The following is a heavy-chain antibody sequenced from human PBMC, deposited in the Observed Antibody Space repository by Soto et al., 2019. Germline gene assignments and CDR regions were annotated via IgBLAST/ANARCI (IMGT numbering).Heavy chain of an antibody. J-gene: IGHJ4*02. Sequence: PGGSLRLSCAASGFTFSSYAMHWVRQAPGKGLEWVAVISYDGSNKYYADSVKGRFTISRDNSKNTLYLQMNSLRAEDTAVYYCARDWMMGSYLLYYFDYWGQGTLVTVSS. CDR3: ARDWMMGSYLLYYFDY. V-gene: IGHV3-30-3*01. D-gene: IGHD2-15*01. CDR2: ISYDGSNK. CDR1: GFTFSSYA.